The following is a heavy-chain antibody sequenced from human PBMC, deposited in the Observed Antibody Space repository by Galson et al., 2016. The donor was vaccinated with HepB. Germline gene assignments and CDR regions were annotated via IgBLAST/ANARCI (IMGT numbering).Heavy chain of an antibody. J-gene: IGHJ4*02. CDR3: ARDATRGGDFDY. Sequence: SLRLSCAASGFTFTNYWMSWVRQAPGKGLEWVAQINQDANEKYYVDSVKGRFTISRDNAKNSLYLQMNSLRAEGTAVYYCARDATRGGDFDYWAQGTLVIVSS. CDR1: GFTFTNYW. V-gene: IGHV3-7*01. D-gene: IGHD2-21*01. CDR2: INQDANEK.